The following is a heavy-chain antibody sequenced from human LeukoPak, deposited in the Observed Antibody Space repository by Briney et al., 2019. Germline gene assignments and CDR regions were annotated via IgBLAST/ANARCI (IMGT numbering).Heavy chain of an antibody. CDR3: AKGRRIVGTYNWFDP. CDR2: ISGSGGST. Sequence: GGSLRLSWAASGFTFSSYAMSWVRQAPGKGLEWVSAISGSGGSTYYADSVKGRFTISRDNSKSALYLQMNSLRAEDTAVYYCAKGRRIVGTYNWFDPWGQGTLVTVSS. V-gene: IGHV3-23*01. J-gene: IGHJ5*02. D-gene: IGHD1-26*01. CDR1: GFTFSSYA.